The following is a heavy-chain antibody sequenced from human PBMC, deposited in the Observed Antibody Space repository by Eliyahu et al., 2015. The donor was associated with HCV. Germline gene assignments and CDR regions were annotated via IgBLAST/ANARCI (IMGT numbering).Heavy chain of an antibody. Sequence: QITLKESGPALVKPTQTLTLTCTFSGFSLXXTGVHVGWIRQPPGKALEWLALIYWDDDKRYSPSLKSRLTITKDTSKNQVVLTMTNMDPIDTATYYCAHSDSTLWDFAFDIWGQGTMVTVSS. CDR2: IYWDDDK. CDR1: GFSLXXTGVH. J-gene: IGHJ3*02. CDR3: AHSDSTLWDFAFDI. D-gene: IGHD3-22*01. V-gene: IGHV2-5*02.